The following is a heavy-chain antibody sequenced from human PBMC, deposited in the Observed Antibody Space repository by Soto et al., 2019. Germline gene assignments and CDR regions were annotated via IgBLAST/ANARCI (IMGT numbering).Heavy chain of an antibody. CDR3: ARTYDGSGPNSGGYAFDI. Sequence: SETLSLTCTVSGGSISSSSYYWGWIRQPPGKGLEWIGSIYYSGSTYYNPSLKSRVTISVDTSKNQFSLKLSSVTAADTAVYYCARTYDGSGPNSGGYAFDIWGQGTMVT. CDR2: IYYSGST. D-gene: IGHD3-22*01. CDR1: GGSISSSSYY. J-gene: IGHJ3*02. V-gene: IGHV4-39*01.